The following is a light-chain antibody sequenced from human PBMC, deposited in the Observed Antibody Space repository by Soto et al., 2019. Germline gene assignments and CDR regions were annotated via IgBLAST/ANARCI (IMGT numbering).Light chain of an antibody. J-gene: IGKJ5*01. CDR3: QQYDNLPIT. V-gene: IGKV1-33*01. CDR1: QSITTA. Sequence: DIQLTQSPSSLSASVGDRLTITCRASQSITTALNWYQRTPGQAPKVLIFGASNLQSGVPSRFSGSGSGTDFTFTISSLQPEDIATYYCQQYDNLPITFGQGTRLEI. CDR2: GAS.